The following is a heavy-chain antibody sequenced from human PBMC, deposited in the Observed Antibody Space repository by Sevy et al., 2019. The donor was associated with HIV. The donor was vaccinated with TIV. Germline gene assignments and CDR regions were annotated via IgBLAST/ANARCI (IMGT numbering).Heavy chain of an antibody. V-gene: IGHV1-46*01. Sequence: ASVKVSCKASGYTFTSYYMHWVRQAPGQGLEWMGIINPSGGSTSYAQKFQGRVTMTRDTSTSTVYMELSSLRSEDSAVYYCARDGELLAFDIWGQGTMVTVSS. J-gene: IGHJ3*02. CDR1: GYTFTSYY. CDR2: INPSGGST. D-gene: IGHD3-10*01. CDR3: ARDGELLAFDI.